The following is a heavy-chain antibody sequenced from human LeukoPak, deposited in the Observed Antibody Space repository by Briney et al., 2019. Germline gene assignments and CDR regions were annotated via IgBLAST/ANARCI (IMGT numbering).Heavy chain of an antibody. D-gene: IGHD5-24*01. CDR3: ARVSGGDGYNYH. CDR1: GGTFSSYA. Sequence: ASVKASCKASGGTFSSYAISWVRQAPGQGLEWMGGIIPIFGTANYAQKFQGRVTITADESTSTAYMELSSLRSEDTAVYYCARVSGGDGYNYHWGQGTLVTVSS. V-gene: IGHV1-69*13. J-gene: IGHJ5*02. CDR2: IIPIFGTA.